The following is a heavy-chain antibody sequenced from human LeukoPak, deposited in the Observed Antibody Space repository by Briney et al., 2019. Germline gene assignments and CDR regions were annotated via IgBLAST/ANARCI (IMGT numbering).Heavy chain of an antibody. D-gene: IGHD5-18*01. J-gene: IGHJ4*02. V-gene: IGHV3-7*01. CDR3: ARDLAYSRLDY. Sequence: GGSLRLSCAASGFTFSSYAMSWVRQAPGKGLEWVASINPDGNKKYSADSVKGRFTISRDNAENPLYLQMNSLRVEDTAFYYCARDLAYSRLDYWGQGMLVTVSS. CDR1: GFTFSSYA. CDR2: INPDGNKK.